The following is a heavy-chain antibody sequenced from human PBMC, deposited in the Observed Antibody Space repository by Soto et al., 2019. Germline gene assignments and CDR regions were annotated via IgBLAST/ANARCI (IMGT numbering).Heavy chain of an antibody. CDR3: ARSLLEWLLPSYYYYMDL. CDR2: VNPSGGST. D-gene: IGHD3-3*01. V-gene: IGHV1-46*03. J-gene: IGHJ6*03. CDR1: RYTFTSYY. Sequence: ASVKVSCKASRYTFTSYYMHWVRQAPGQGLEWMGIVNPSGGSTSYAQKFQGRVTMTRDTSTSSVYMELSSLRSEDTAVYYCARSLLEWLLPSYYYYMDLWRKGTTVIASS.